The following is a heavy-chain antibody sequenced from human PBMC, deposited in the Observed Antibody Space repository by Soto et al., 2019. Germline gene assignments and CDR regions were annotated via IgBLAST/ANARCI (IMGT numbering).Heavy chain of an antibody. Sequence: HPGGSLRLSCAASGFTFSSYGVHWVRQAPGKGLEWVAVILYDGSKKYYADSVKGRFTISRDNSKNTLYLQMSSLRAEDTALYYCVKDGSSGWPYFDDMDVWGQGTTVTVSS. J-gene: IGHJ6*02. CDR2: ILYDGSKK. CDR3: VKDGSSGWPYFDDMDV. CDR1: GFTFSSYG. V-gene: IGHV3-30*18. D-gene: IGHD6-19*01.